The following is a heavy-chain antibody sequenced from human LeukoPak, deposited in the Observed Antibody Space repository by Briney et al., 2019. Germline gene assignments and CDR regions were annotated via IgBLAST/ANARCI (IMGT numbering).Heavy chain of an antibody. D-gene: IGHD3-10*01. CDR1: GGSFSGYY. CDR2: INHSGGT. Sequence: SETLSLTCVVYGGSFSGYYWSWIRQPPGKGLEWIGEINHSGGTNYNPSLKSRVTISVDTSKNQFSLKGTSVTAADTAVYYCARGGYGSGSDFDYWGQGTLVTVSS. V-gene: IGHV4-34*01. CDR3: ARGGYGSGSDFDY. J-gene: IGHJ4*02.